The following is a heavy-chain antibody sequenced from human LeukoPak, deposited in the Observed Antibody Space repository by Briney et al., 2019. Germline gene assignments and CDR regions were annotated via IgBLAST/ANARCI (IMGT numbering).Heavy chain of an antibody. CDR3: ARDLYGDFHAFDI. Sequence: ASVKVSCKASGGTFSSYAISWVRQAPGQGLEWMGGIIPIFGTANYAQKFQGRVTITADESASTAYMELSSLRSEDTAVYYCARDLYGDFHAFDIWGQGTMVTVSS. V-gene: IGHV1-69*13. D-gene: IGHD4-17*01. CDR2: IIPIFGTA. J-gene: IGHJ3*02. CDR1: GGTFSSYA.